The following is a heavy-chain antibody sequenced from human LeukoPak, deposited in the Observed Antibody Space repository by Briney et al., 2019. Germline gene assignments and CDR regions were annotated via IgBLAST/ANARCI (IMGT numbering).Heavy chain of an antibody. J-gene: IGHJ6*04. CDR3: ARARGYCSGGSCPSYWLYHYYGMDV. CDR2: INHSGST. D-gene: IGHD2-15*01. CDR1: GGSFSGYY. Sequence: SETLSLTCAVYGGSFSGYYWSWIRQPPGKGLEWIGEINHSGSTNYNPSLKSRVTISVDTSKNQFSLKLSSVTAADTAVYYCARARGYCSGGSCPSYWLYHYYGMDVWGKGTTVTVSS. V-gene: IGHV4-34*01.